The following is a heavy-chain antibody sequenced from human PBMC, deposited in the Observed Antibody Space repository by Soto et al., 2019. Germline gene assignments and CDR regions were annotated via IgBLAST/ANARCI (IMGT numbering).Heavy chain of an antibody. CDR3: AKSPGMYYYDSSGYYHYDY. V-gene: IGHV3-48*01. CDR2: ISSSSSTI. Sequence: GGSLRLSCAASGFTFSSYSMNWVRQAPGKGLEWVSYISSSSSTIYYADSVKGRFTISRDNAKNSLYLQMNSLRAEDTAVYYCAKSPGMYYYDSSGYYHYDYWGQGTQVTVSS. J-gene: IGHJ4*02. D-gene: IGHD3-22*01. CDR1: GFTFSSYS.